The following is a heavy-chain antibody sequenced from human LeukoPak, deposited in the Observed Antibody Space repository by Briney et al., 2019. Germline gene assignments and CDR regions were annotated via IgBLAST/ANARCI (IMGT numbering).Heavy chain of an antibody. Sequence: ASVKVSCKASGYTFTGYYMHWVRQAPGQGLEWMGWINPNSGGTNYAQKFQGRVTMTRDTSISTAYMELSRLRSDDTAVYYCARMPPWKHGPGNYYYYMDVWGKGTTVTVSS. CDR2: INPNSGGT. CDR1: GYTFTGYY. D-gene: IGHD1-1*01. J-gene: IGHJ6*03. CDR3: ARMPPWKHGPGNYYYYMDV. V-gene: IGHV1-2*02.